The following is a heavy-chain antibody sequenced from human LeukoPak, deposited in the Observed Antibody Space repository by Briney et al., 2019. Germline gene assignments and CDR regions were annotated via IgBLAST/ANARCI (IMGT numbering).Heavy chain of an antibody. CDR2: IYHSGSS. CDR3: ARDLAAAGTIDP. V-gene: IGHV4-59*01. J-gene: IGHJ5*02. CDR1: GGSITSSY. Sequence: SETLSLTCTVSGGSITSSYWSWIRQSPGKGLEWIGHIYHSGSSNYNPSLKSRVTISVDTSKNQFSLKMSSVTAADTAVYYCARDLAAAGTIDPWGQGTLVTVSS. D-gene: IGHD6-13*01.